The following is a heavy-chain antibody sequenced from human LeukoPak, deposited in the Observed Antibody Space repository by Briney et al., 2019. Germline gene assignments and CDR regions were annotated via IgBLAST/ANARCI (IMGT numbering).Heavy chain of an antibody. J-gene: IGHJ4*02. Sequence: QPGGSLRLSCAASGFTFSSYAMSWVRQAPGKGLEWVSAISGSGGSTYYAGSVKGRFTVSRDNSKNTLYLQMNSLRAEDTAVYYCAKDSRGSGWYYFDYWGQGTLVTVSS. V-gene: IGHV3-23*01. CDR2: ISGSGGST. CDR3: AKDSRGSGWYYFDY. CDR1: GFTFSSYA. D-gene: IGHD6-19*01.